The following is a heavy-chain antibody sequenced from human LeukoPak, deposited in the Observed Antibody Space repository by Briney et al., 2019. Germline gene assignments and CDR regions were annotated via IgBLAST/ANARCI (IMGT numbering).Heavy chain of an antibody. V-gene: IGHV4-34*01. CDR2: VNHSGST. Sequence: SETLSLTCAASGESSSPYYWNWIRQPPGKGLEWIGEVNHSGSTNYNPSLKSRVTIIVDTSKNQISLRLTSLTAADTAVYYCARGGPQGTTVLYFRRWGQGTLVTVSS. J-gene: IGHJ4*02. CDR1: GESSSPYY. D-gene: IGHD4-17*01. CDR3: ARGGPQGTTVLYFRR.